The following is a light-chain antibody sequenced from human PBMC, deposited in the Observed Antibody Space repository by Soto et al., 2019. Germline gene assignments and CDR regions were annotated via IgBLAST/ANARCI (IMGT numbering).Light chain of an antibody. J-gene: IGLJ1*01. V-gene: IGLV2-8*01. CDR2: EVT. CDR3: CSSTGSNYLYV. CDR1: SNDIGGYNY. Sequence: SVLTQPPSASGSPGQSVTISCTGTSNDIGGYNYVSWYRQHPGKAPKLMIYEVTKRPSGVPDRFSGSRSGNTASLTVSGLQAEDEADYYCCSSTGSNYLYVFGTGTKVTVL.